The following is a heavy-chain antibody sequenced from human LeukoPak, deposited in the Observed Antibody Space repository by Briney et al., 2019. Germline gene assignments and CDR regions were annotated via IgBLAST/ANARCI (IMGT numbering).Heavy chain of an antibody. Sequence: GGSLKLSCAAPEFTLSSYGMHWVRQAPGKGLEWVAVIWYDGSNKYYADSVKGRFTISRDNSKNTLYLQMNSLRAEDTAVYYRAREQLVSPYFDYWGQGTLVTVSS. CDR3: AREQLVSPYFDY. CDR2: IWYDGSNK. D-gene: IGHD6-13*01. J-gene: IGHJ4*02. V-gene: IGHV3-33*01. CDR1: EFTLSSYG.